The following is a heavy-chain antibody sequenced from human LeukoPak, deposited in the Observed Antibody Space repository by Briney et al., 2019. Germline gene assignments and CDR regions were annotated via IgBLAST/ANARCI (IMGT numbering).Heavy chain of an antibody. CDR2: INHSGST. V-gene: IGHV4-34*01. CDR1: GGSFSGYY. CDR3: ARCYYGSGSYYTRVPPRYYYGMDV. J-gene: IGHJ6*02. D-gene: IGHD3-10*01. Sequence: SETLSLTCAVYGGSFSGYYWSWIRQPPGKGLEWIGEINHSGSTNYNPSLKSRVTISVDTSKNQFSLKLSSVTAADTAVYYCARCYYGSGSYYTRVPPRYYYGMDVWGQGTTVTVSS.